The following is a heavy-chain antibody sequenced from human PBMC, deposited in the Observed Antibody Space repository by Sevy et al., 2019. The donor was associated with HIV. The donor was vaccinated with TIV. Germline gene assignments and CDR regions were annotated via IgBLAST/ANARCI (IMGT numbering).Heavy chain of an antibody. CDR3: AREPNSVLADYYYFAMDV. CDR2: INIDGSST. Sequence: GGSLRLSCSGSGFSFSSHWMHWVRQVPGKGLLWVALINIDGSSTHYADSVKGRFTISRDNGKDTLYLQMNSLRAEDTAVYYCAREPNSVLADYYYFAMDVWGRGTTVTVSS. CDR1: GFSFSSHW. J-gene: IGHJ6*02. V-gene: IGHV3-74*01. D-gene: IGHD7-27*01.